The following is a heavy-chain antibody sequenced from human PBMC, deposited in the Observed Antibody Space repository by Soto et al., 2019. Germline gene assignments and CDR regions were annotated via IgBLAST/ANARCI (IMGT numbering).Heavy chain of an antibody. V-gene: IGHV1-18*01. D-gene: IGHD3-10*01. CDR3: AKDRGAYYYGSGSYYNQENYYYGMDV. CDR1: GYTFTSYG. J-gene: IGHJ6*02. Sequence: ASVKVSCKASGYTFTSYGISWVRQAPGQGLEWMGWISAYNGNTNYAQKLQGRVTMTTDTSTSTAYMELRSLRSDDTAVYYCAKDRGAYYYGSGSYYNQENYYYGMDVWGQGTTVTVSS. CDR2: ISAYNGNT.